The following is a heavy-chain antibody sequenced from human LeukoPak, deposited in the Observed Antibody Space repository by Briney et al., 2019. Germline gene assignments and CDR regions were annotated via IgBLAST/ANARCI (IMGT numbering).Heavy chain of an antibody. V-gene: IGHV3-13*01. CDR2: IGTAGDT. D-gene: IGHD1-26*01. CDR1: GFTFSSYD. CDR3: ARDLRIVGATTSFMESDY. Sequence: PGGSLRLSCAASGFTFSSYDMHWVRQATGKGLEWVSAIGTAGDTYYPGSVKGRFTISRENAKNSLYLQMNSLRAGDTAVYYCARDLRIVGATTSFMESDYWGQGTLVTVSS. J-gene: IGHJ4*02.